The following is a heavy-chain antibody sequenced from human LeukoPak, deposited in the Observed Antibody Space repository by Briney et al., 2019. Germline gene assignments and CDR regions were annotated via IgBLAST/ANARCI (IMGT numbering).Heavy chain of an antibody. CDR3: ARVTGGSGSYYFDY. D-gene: IGHD3-10*01. Sequence: ASVKVSCKASGYTFTSYGISWVRQAPGQGLEWMGWISAYNGNTNYAQKLQGRVTMTTDTSTSTAYLELRSLRSDDTAVYYCARVTGGSGSYYFDYWGQGTLVTVSS. CDR2: ISAYNGNT. V-gene: IGHV1-18*01. CDR1: GYTFTSYG. J-gene: IGHJ4*02.